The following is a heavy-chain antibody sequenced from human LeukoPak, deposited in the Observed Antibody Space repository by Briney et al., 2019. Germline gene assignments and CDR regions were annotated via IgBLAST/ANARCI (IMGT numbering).Heavy chain of an antibody. CDR1: GDSISSSY. V-gene: IGHV4-4*07. CDR2: VHLNGNT. CDR3: ATGPPPDFDS. Sequence: PSETLSLTCTISGDSISSSYWSWIRQPAGKGLEWIGRVHLNGNTDYSPSPKSRVILSIDTSKNKFSLKLTSVTAADTAVYYCATGPPPDFDSWGRGTLVTVSS. J-gene: IGHJ4*02.